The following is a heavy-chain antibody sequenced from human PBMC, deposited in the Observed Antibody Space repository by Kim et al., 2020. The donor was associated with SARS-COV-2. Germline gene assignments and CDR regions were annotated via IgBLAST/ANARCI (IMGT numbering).Heavy chain of an antibody. Sequence: ADAVRGRLTIPRDNSKNTLYLQMNSLRAEDTAVYYCARPYSNNYYYGMDVWGQGTTVTVSS. J-gene: IGHJ6*02. CDR3: ARPYSNNYYYGMDV. V-gene: IGHV3-53*01. D-gene: IGHD4-4*01.